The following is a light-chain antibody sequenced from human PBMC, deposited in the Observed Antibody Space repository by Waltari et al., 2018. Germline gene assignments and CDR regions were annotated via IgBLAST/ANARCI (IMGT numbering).Light chain of an antibody. Sequence: DIGMNQTSPPLFVTPGKPASIPCQFCQSLLHSDGKTYLYWYLQKPGQPPQLLIYEVSNRFSGVPDRFSGSGSGTDFTLKIIRVEAEDVGVYYCMQSIQLPGRVTFGPGTKVDIK. J-gene: IGKJ3*01. CDR1: QSLLHSDGKTY. CDR2: EVS. V-gene: IGKV2D-29*01. CDR3: MQSIQLPGRVT.